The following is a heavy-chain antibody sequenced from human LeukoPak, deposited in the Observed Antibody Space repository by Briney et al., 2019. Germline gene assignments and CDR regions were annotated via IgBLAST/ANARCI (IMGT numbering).Heavy chain of an antibody. CDR1: GGTFSRYA. D-gene: IGHD3-22*01. CDR2: IIPIFGTA. V-gene: IGHV1-69*05. CDR3: VFDSSGYLSRSLPPYFDY. Sequence: VASVEVSRKASGGTFSRYAISWVRQAPGQGLEWMGGIIPIFGTAKYAQKFQGRVTLTTDESTSTAYMELSSLRSEDTAVYYCVFDSSGYLSRSLPPYFDYWGQGTLVTVSS. J-gene: IGHJ4*02.